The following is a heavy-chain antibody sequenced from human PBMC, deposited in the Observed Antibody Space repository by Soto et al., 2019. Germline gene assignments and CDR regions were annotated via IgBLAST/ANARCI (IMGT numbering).Heavy chain of an antibody. V-gene: IGHV4-59*02. CDR1: GASVTGFY. CDR3: ARAPGLGVAYIDP. Sequence: PSETLSLTCTVSGASVTGFYWSGSRQPPGEGLEWSGYVFHSGSSNYNPSLKSRVTISVDTSKSQISLRLTSVTAADTAVYYCARAPGLGVAYIDPWGQGTLVTVSS. J-gene: IGHJ5*02. CDR2: VFHSGSS. D-gene: IGHD6-19*01.